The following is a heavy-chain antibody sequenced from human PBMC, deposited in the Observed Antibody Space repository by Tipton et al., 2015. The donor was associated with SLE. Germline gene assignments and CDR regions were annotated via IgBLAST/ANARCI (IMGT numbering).Heavy chain of an antibody. D-gene: IGHD3-10*01. CDR3: ARGKISRPSGSYYLASKRFDS. CDR1: GGSISSGSYY. V-gene: IGHV4-61*02. J-gene: IGHJ5*01. Sequence: TLSLTCTVSGGSISSGSYYWSWIRQPAGKGLEWIGRIYTSGSTNYTPSLKSRVTISLDTSKNQFSLNLRSVTAADTAVYYCARGKISRPSGSYYLASKRFDSWGQGVLVTVSP. CDR2: IYTSGST.